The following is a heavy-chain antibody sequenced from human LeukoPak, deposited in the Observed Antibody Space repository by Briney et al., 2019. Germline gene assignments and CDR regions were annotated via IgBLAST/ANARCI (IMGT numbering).Heavy chain of an antibody. CDR3: ARGYSGYVLDY. CDR1: GYTFTSYG. D-gene: IGHD5-12*01. V-gene: IGHV1-69*05. Sequence: SVKVSCRASGYTFTSYGISWVRQAPGQGLEWMGRIIPIFGTANYAQKFQGRVTITTDESTSTAYMELSSLRSEDTAVYYCARGYSGYVLDYWGQGTLVTVSS. CDR2: IIPIFGTA. J-gene: IGHJ4*02.